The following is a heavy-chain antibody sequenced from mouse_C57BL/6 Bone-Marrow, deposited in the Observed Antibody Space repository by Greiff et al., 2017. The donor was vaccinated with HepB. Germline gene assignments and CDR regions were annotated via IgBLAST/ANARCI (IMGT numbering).Heavy chain of an antibody. Sequence: QVQLKQPGAELVRPGSSVKLSCKASGYTFTSYWMDWVKQRPGQGLEWIGNIYPSDSETHYNQKFKDKATLTVDKSSSTAYMQLSSLTSEDSAVYYCARITTRYFDVWGTGTTVTVSS. D-gene: IGHD2-4*01. J-gene: IGHJ1*03. CDR1: GYTFTSYW. CDR2: IYPSDSET. V-gene: IGHV1-61*01. CDR3: ARITTRYFDV.